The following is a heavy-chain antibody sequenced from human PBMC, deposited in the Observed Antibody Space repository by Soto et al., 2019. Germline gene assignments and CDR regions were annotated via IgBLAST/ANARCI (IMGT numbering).Heavy chain of an antibody. CDR3: ARTYYDFWSGYYRRWFDP. J-gene: IGHJ5*02. D-gene: IGHD3-3*01. V-gene: IGHV4-30-4*01. CDR2: IYYSGST. CDR1: GGSISSGDYY. Sequence: SETLSLTCTVSGGSISSGDYYWSWIRQPPGKGLEWIGYIYYSGSTYYNPSLKSRVTISVDTSKNQFSLKLSSVTAADTAVYYCARTYYDFWSGYYRRWFDPWGKGTLVTVSS.